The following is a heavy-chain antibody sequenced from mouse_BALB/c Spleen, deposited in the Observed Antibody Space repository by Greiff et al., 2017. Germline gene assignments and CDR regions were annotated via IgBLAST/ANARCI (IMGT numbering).Heavy chain of an antibody. CDR1: GYTFTSYW. V-gene: IGHV1-69*02. CDR3: TRSYYDYDDHFDY. Sequence: QVQLQQPGAELVRPGASVKLSCKASGYTFTSYWINWVKQRPGQGLEWIGNIYPSDSYTNYNQKFKDKATLTVDKSSSTAYMQLSSPTSEDSAVYYCTRSYYDYDDHFDYWGQGTTLTVSS. D-gene: IGHD2-4*01. J-gene: IGHJ2*01. CDR2: IYPSDSYT.